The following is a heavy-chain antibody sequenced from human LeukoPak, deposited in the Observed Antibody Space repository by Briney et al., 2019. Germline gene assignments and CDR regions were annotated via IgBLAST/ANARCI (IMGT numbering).Heavy chain of an antibody. CDR3: ARGIAAAGTFDY. V-gene: IGHV1-2*02. Sequence: SLKVSCKASGYTXTGYYLHWVRQATGQGLEWMAWINPNSGVTNFAQKFQGRVTMTRDTSISTAYMDLSRLRSDDTTVYYCARGIAAAGTFDYWGQGSLVTVSS. CDR1: GYTXTGYY. D-gene: IGHD6-13*01. CDR2: INPNSGVT. J-gene: IGHJ4*02.